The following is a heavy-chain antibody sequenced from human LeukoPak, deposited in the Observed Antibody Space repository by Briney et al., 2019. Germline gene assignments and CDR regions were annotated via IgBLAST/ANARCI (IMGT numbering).Heavy chain of an antibody. CDR3: ASSVEMATIPHFDY. Sequence: SQTLSLTCTVSGGSISSGGYYWSWIRQPPGKGLEWIGYIYHSGSTYYNPSLKSRVTISVDRSKNQFSLKLSSVTAADTAVYYCASSVEMATIPHFDYWGQGTLVTVSS. CDR2: IYHSGST. D-gene: IGHD5-24*01. J-gene: IGHJ4*02. V-gene: IGHV4-30-2*01. CDR1: GGSISSGGYY.